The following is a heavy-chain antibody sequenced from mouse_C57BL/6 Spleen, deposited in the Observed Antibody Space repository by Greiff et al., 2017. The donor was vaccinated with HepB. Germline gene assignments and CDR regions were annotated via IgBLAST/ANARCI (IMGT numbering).Heavy chain of an antibody. Sequence: VQLQQSGAELVKPGASVKISCKASGYAFSSYWMNWVKQRPGKGLEWIGQIYPGDGDTNYNGKFKGKATLTADKSSSTAYMQLSSLTSEDSAVYFCARGGYDYDAAMDYWGQGTSVTVSS. J-gene: IGHJ4*01. D-gene: IGHD2-4*01. CDR3: ARGGYDYDAAMDY. V-gene: IGHV1-80*01. CDR1: GYAFSSYW. CDR2: IYPGDGDT.